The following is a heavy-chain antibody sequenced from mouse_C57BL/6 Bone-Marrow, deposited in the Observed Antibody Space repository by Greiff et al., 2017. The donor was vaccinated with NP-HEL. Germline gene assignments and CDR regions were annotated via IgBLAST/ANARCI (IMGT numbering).Heavy chain of an antibody. CDR1: GYTFTSYW. J-gene: IGHJ3*01. CDR2: INPSSGYT. V-gene: IGHV1-7*01. Sequence: VQLQQSGAELAKPGASVKLSCKASGYTFTSYWMHWVKQRPGQGLEWIGYINPSSGYTKYNQKFKDKATLTADKSSSTAYMQRSSLPYEDSAVYYCARAPPPSWFAYWGQGTLVTVSA. CDR3: ARAPPPSWFAY.